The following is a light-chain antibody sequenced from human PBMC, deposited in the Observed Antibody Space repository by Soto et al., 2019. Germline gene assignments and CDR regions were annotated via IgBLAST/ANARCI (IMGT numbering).Light chain of an antibody. CDR1: QSVRNW. V-gene: IGKV1-5*03. CDR2: KAS. CDR3: QQYNTYPLT. J-gene: IGKJ2*01. Sequence: DIQMTQFPSTLSTSVGDRVAITCRASQSVRNWLAWFQQRPGKAPKLLVYKASRLESGVPSRFSGSGYGTEFTLTITSLQPDDFATYYCQQYNTYPLTFGQGTKLDIK.